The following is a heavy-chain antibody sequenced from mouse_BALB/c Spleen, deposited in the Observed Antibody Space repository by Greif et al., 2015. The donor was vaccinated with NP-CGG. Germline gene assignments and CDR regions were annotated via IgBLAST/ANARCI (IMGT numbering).Heavy chain of an antibody. J-gene: IGHJ2*01. Sequence: EVQLQQSGPSLVKPSQTLSLTCSVTGDSITSGYWNWIRKFPGNKLEYMGYISYSGSTYYNPSLKSRISITRGTSKNXYYLQLNSVTTEDTATYYCARYYYGSSYYFDYWGQGTTLTVSP. CDR1: GDSITSGY. CDR2: ISYSGST. D-gene: IGHD1-1*01. CDR3: ARYYYGSSYYFDY. V-gene: IGHV3-8*02.